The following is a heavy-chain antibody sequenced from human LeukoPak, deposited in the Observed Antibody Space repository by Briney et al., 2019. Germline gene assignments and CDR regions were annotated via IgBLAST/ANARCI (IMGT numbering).Heavy chain of an antibody. D-gene: IGHD3-9*01. CDR2: INPSGGST. CDR1: GYTFTSYY. V-gene: IGHV1-46*01. CDR3: ARESYYDILRAYYFDY. Sequence: GAPVKVSCKASGYTFTSYYMHWVRQAPGQGLEWMGIINPSGGSTSYAQKFQGRVTMTRDTSTSTVYMELSSLRSEDTAVYYCARESYYDILRAYYFDYWGQGTLVTVSS. J-gene: IGHJ4*02.